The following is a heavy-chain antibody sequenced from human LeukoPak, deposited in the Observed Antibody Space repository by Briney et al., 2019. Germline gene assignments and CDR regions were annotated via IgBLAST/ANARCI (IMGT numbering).Heavy chain of an antibody. CDR1: GGSISSGDYY. CDR3: ARDAYSPGAFVI. J-gene: IGHJ3*02. V-gene: IGHV4-30-4*01. D-gene: IGHD4-11*01. CDR2: IYYSGST. Sequence: SETLSLTCTVSGGSISSGDYYWHWIRQPPGKGLEWIGNIYYSGSTYYNPSLKSRVTISLDTSKNQFSLRLSSVRAADTAVYYCARDAYSPGAFVIWGQGKMVTVSS.